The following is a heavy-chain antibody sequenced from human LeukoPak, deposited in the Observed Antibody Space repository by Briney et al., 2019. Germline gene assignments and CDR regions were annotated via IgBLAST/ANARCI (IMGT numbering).Heavy chain of an antibody. J-gene: IGHJ6*03. Sequence: ASVKVSCKASGYTFTGYYMHWVRQAPGQGLEWMGWINPNSGGTNYAQKFQGRVTMTRDTSISTAYMELSRLRSDDTAVYYCARAYCSSTSCYYCYYMDVWGKGTTVTVSS. D-gene: IGHD2-2*01. CDR2: INPNSGGT. CDR1: GYTFTGYY. V-gene: IGHV1-2*02. CDR3: ARAYCSSTSCYYCYYMDV.